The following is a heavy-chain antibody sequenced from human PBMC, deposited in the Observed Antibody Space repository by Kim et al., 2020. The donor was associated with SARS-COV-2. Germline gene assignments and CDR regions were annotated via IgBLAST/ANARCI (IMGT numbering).Heavy chain of an antibody. Sequence: ASVKVSCKASGYTFTSYGISWVRQAPGQGLEWMGWISAYNGNTNYAQKLQGRVTMTTDTSTSTAYMELRSLRSDDTAVYFCARDRNDFWSGYYIAFDIWGQGTMVTVS. CDR2: ISAYNGNT. CDR3: ARDRNDFWSGYYIAFDI. V-gene: IGHV1-18*01. CDR1: GYTFTSYG. J-gene: IGHJ3*02. D-gene: IGHD3-3*01.